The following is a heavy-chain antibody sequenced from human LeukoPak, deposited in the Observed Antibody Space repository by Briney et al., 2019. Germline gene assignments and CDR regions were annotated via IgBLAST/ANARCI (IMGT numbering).Heavy chain of an antibody. CDR3: ARVTTPNDFWSGYDDY. J-gene: IGHJ4*02. V-gene: IGHV1-69*04. D-gene: IGHD3-3*01. CDR1: GGTFSSYA. CDR2: IIPILGIA. Sequence: ASVKVSCKASGGTFSSYAISWVRQAPGQGLEWMGRIIPILGIANYAQKFQGRVTITADKSTSTAYMELSSLRSEDTAVYYCARVTTPNDFWSGYDDYWGQGTLVTVSS.